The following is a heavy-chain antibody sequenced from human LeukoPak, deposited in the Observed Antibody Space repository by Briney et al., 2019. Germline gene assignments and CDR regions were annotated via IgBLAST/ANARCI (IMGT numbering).Heavy chain of an antibody. CDR3: VTMFYSSGRCQWFDP. Sequence: SETLSLTCTVSGGSISSSSYFWGWIRQPPGKGLEWIGSIYYTGSTYHSPSLKSRVTISVDTSKNQFFLKLSSVTAADTAVYYCVTMFYSSGRCQWFDPWGQGTLVTVSS. D-gene: IGHD6-19*01. V-gene: IGHV4-39*01. CDR1: GGSISSSSYF. CDR2: IYYTGST. J-gene: IGHJ5*02.